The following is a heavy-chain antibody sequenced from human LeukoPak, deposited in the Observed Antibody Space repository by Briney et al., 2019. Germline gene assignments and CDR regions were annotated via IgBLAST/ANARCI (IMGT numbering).Heavy chain of an antibody. CDR1: GFTFSDYY. CDR3: ARTHGSGSYSHSDY. D-gene: IGHD3-10*01. CDR2: ISSSSSYT. J-gene: IGHJ4*02. V-gene: IGHV3-11*03. Sequence: GGSLRLSCAASGFTFSDYYMSWIRQAPGKGLEWVSYISSSSSYTNYADSVKGRFTISRDNAKNSLYLQMNSLRAEDTAVYYCARTHGSGSYSHSDYWGQGTLVTVSS.